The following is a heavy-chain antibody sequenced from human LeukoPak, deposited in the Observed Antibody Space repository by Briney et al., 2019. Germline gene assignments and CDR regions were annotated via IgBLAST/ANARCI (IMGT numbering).Heavy chain of an antibody. D-gene: IGHD2-15*01. Sequence: GGSLRLSCAASGFTFSSYSMNWVRQAPGKGLEWVSSISGSSSYIYYADSVKGRFTISRHNAKKSLYLQMNSLRAEDTAVYYCAGDLEEYCSGGSCSLFDYWGQGTLVTVSS. V-gene: IGHV3-21*01. J-gene: IGHJ4*02. CDR3: AGDLEEYCSGGSCSLFDY. CDR2: ISGSSSYI. CDR1: GFTFSSYS.